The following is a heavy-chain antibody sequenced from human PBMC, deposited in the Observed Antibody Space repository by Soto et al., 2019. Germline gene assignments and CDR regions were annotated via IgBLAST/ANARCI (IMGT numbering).Heavy chain of an antibody. D-gene: IGHD3-22*01. Sequence: PGGSLRLSCAASGFTFSSYVMSWVRQATGKGLEWVSAISGSGDSTYYADSVKGRFTISRDNSKNTLYLQMNSLRAEDTAVYYSAIPNRITLIVVVTPFDYWGQGTLVTVSS. CDR3: AIPNRITLIVVVTPFDY. V-gene: IGHV3-23*01. CDR1: GFTFSSYV. CDR2: ISGSGDST. J-gene: IGHJ4*02.